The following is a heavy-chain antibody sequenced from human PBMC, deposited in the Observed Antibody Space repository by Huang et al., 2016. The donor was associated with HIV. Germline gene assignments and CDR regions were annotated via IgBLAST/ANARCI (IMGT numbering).Heavy chain of an antibody. CDR2: INHAGVT. D-gene: IGHD3-16*01. CDR3: AREIMISFGGPFDS. V-gene: IGHV4-34*02. Sequence: QVQLEQWGAGLLKPSETLSLTWAVYGGSFSGYFWNWIRQSPGKGLEWIGQINHAGVTDYNQSLKSRATISVDTSKNQFSLRLTSVTAADTAIYYCAREIMISFGGPFDSWGHGNLVTVSS. CDR1: GGSFSGYF. J-gene: IGHJ5*01.